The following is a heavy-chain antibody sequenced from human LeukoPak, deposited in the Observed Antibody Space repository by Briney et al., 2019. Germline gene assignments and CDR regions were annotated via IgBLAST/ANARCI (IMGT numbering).Heavy chain of an antibody. Sequence: PSETLSLTCTVSGGSISSGDYYWSWIRQPLGKGLEWIGYIYYSGSTYYNPSLKSRVTISVDTSKNQFSLKLSSVTAADTAVYYCARGNSSRYYFDYWGQGTLVTVSS. V-gene: IGHV4-30-4*01. CDR1: GGSISSGDYY. J-gene: IGHJ4*02. CDR2: IYYSGST. CDR3: ARGNSSRYYFDY. D-gene: IGHD6-13*01.